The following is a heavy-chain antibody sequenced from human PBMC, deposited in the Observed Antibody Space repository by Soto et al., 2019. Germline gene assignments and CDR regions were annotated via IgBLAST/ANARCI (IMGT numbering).Heavy chain of an antibody. CDR1: GFTFSSYG. V-gene: IGHV3-33*01. J-gene: IGHJ4*02. Sequence: QVQLVESGGGVVQPGRSLRLSCAASGFTFSSYGMHWVRQAPGKGLEWVAVIWYDGSNKDYADSVKGRFTISRDNSKNTLYLQMNSLRAEDTAVYYCAREMYTTMGRDFDYWGQGTLVTVSS. D-gene: IGHD5-18*01. CDR2: IWYDGSNK. CDR3: AREMYTTMGRDFDY.